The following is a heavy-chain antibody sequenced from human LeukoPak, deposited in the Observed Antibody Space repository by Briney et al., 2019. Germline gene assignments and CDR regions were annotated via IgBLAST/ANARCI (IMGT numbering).Heavy chain of an antibody. CDR2: ISNDGSSR. J-gene: IGHJ4*02. V-gene: IGHV3-30*03. CDR1: GFSVRTNY. Sequence: PPGGSLRLSCAASGFSVRTNYMSWVRQAPGKGLEWVAVISNDGSSRHNADSVKGRFTISRDNSKNALYLQMNSLRGDDTAVYYCARAPRMDSSAFYTDYWGQGTLVTVSS. D-gene: IGHD6-13*01. CDR3: ARAPRMDSSAFYTDY.